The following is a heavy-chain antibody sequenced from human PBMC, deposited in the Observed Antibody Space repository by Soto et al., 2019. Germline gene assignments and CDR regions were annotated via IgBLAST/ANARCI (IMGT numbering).Heavy chain of an antibody. J-gene: IGHJ4*02. D-gene: IGHD4-17*01. V-gene: IGHV4-59*12. Sequence: SETLSLTCTVSGGSISSYYWSWIRQPPGKGLEWIGYIYHSGSTYYNPSLKSRVTISVDRSKNQFSLKLSSVTAADTAVYYCARWDYGDYARFDYWGQGTLVTVSS. CDR2: IYHSGST. CDR3: ARWDYGDYARFDY. CDR1: GGSISSYY.